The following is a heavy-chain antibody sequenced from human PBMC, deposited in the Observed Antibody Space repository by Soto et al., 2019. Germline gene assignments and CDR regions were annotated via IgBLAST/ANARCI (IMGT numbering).Heavy chain of an antibody. J-gene: IGHJ6*02. CDR2: IIPIFGTA. Sequence: QVQLVQSGAEVKKPGSSVKVSCKASGGTFSSYAISWVRQAPGQGLEWMGGIIPIFGTANYAQKFQGRVTITADESTNTAYLELSRLGSEDQGVYYCARVRREDYYYYCGMDVWGQGTTVTVSS. D-gene: IGHD6-25*01. CDR1: GGTFSSYA. V-gene: IGHV1-69*12. CDR3: ARVRREDYYYYCGMDV.